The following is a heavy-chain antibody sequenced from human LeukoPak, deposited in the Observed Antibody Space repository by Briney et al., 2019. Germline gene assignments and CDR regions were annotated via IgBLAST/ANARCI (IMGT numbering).Heavy chain of an antibody. Sequence: SETLSLTCSVSGDSISTYHWNWVRERPGKGLEWMCYMQSSGNSNYNPSLKSRVFMSVDTSKNQFVLNLMSVTAADTAVYYCARDKRHSYGRYFAHWGQGMLVSVSS. D-gene: IGHD5-18*01. CDR1: GDSISTYH. CDR3: ARDKRHSYGRYFAH. J-gene: IGHJ4*02. CDR2: MQSSGNS. V-gene: IGHV4-59*01.